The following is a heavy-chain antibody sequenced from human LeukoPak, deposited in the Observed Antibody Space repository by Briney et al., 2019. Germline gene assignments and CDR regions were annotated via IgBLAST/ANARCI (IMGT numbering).Heavy chain of an antibody. J-gene: IGHJ4*02. CDR3: AKVPHCSGGSCYGDFDY. V-gene: IGHV3-23*01. Sequence: GGSLRLSCTASGFTFSSYAMSWVRQAPGKGLEWVSAISGSGGSTYYVDSVKGRFTISRDNSKNTLYLLMNSLRADDTAVYYCAKVPHCSGGSCYGDFDYWGQGTLVTVSS. CDR2: ISGSGGST. CDR1: GFTFSSYA. D-gene: IGHD2-15*01.